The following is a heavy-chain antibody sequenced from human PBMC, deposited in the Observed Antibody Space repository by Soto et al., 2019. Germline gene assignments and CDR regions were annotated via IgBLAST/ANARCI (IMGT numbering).Heavy chain of an antibody. CDR3: ARAWQALGSSSSWFDP. J-gene: IGHJ5*02. D-gene: IGHD6-6*01. CDR1: GGSFSGYY. CDR2: INHSGST. V-gene: IGHV4-34*01. Sequence: SETLSLTCAVYGGSFSGYYWSWIRQPPGKGLEWIGEINHSGSTNYNPSLKSRVTISVGTSKNQFSLKLSSVTAADTAVYYCARAWQALGSSSSWFDPWGQGTLVTVSS.